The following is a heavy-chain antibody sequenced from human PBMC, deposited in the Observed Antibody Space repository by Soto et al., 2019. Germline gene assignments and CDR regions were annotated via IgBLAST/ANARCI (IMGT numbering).Heavy chain of an antibody. J-gene: IGHJ3*02. V-gene: IGHV3-53*01. CDR2: IYSGGNT. CDR3: ASLGYSGYDPAIDI. Sequence: GGSLRLSCAASGFTVSSNYMNWVRQAPGKGLEWVSVIYSGGNTYYADSVKGRFTISRDNSKNTLYLQMNRLRAEDKAVYYCASLGYSGYDPAIDIWRQAKMLTVS. CDR1: GFTVSSNY. D-gene: IGHD5-12*01.